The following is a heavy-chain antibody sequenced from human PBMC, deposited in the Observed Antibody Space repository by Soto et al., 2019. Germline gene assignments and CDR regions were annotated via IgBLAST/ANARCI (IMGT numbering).Heavy chain of an antibody. CDR1: SGSFSGYY. CDR2: ITHGGST. CDR3: ARGRLFLTPSGLAITYFDY. J-gene: IGHJ4*02. V-gene: IGHV4-34*01. Sequence: QVQLQQWGAGLSKPSETLSPTCAVYSGSFSGYYYSWIRQPPGKGLEWIGEITHGGSTTYSPSLKSRVTMSLDTSKNQFSLKMTSVTAADTAVYYCARGRLFLTPSGLAITYFDYWGQGSLVSVSS. D-gene: IGHD3-3*01.